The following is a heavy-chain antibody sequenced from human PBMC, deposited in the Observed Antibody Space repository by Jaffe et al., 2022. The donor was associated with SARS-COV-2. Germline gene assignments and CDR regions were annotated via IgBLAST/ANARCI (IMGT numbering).Heavy chain of an antibody. D-gene: IGHD2-21*02. CDR2: IYTSGST. Sequence: QVQLQESGPGLVKPSETLSLTCTVSGGSISSYYWSWIRQPAGKGLEWIGRIYTSGSTNYNPSLKSRVTMSVDTSKNQFSLKLSSVTAADTAVYYCARGPVPSGGDPYYYYGMDVWGQGTTVTVSS. J-gene: IGHJ6*02. CDR1: GGSISSYY. V-gene: IGHV4-4*07. CDR3: ARGPVPSGGDPYYYYGMDV.